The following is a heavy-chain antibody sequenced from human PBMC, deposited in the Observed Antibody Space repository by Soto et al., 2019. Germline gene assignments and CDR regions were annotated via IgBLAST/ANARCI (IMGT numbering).Heavy chain of an antibody. Sequence: EVQLVESGGGVVQPGGSLRLSCAASGFLFSGYWIHWVRQAPGKGLVWVSRINVDGTSPAYADSVKGRFTISRDNAKNTLSLQMNSLRAGDTDVYYCARIFGVSGSFFDYWGQGTLGTVSS. D-gene: IGHD3-10*01. CDR2: INVDGTSP. CDR3: ARIFGVSGSFFDY. CDR1: GFLFSGYW. J-gene: IGHJ4*02. V-gene: IGHV3-74*01.